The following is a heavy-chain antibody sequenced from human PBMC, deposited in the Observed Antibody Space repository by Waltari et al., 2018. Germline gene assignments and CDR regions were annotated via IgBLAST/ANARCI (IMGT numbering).Heavy chain of an antibody. J-gene: IGHJ3*01. D-gene: IGHD5-12*01. Sequence: RQRPGQGLECIGTISYAGTTCTSPSLRSRLTMSRDTSKNQLSLTLGSTTAADTAVCYCATYIGASGGTAAFDVWGQGTMVTVSS. V-gene: IGHV4-39*01. CDR2: ISYAGTT. CDR3: ATYIGASGGTAAFDV.